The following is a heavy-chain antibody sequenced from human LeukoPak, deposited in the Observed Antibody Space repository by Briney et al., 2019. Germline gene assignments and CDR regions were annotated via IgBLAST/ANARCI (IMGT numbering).Heavy chain of an antibody. CDR3: ARHGGSGVMTVDY. Sequence: GESLQISCQGSGYSFTSYWIGWVRQVPGKGLEWMGIIYPGDSDTRYSPSFQGPVTISADKSISTAYLQWSSLKASDTAMYYCARHGGSGVMTVDYWGQGTLVTVSS. CDR1: GYSFTSYW. J-gene: IGHJ4*02. CDR2: IYPGDSDT. V-gene: IGHV5-51*01. D-gene: IGHD3-16*01.